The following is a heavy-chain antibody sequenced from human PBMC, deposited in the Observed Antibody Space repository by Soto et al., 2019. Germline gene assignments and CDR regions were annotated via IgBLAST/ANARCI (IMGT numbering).Heavy chain of an antibody. D-gene: IGHD6-13*01. V-gene: IGHV4-34*01. Sequence: QVQLQQWGAGLLKPSETLSLTCAVYGGSFSGYYWSWIRQPPGKGLEWIGEINHSGSTNYNPSLESRVTISVDTSKNQFSLKLSSVTAADTAVYYCARGYGSNVDYWGHGTLVTVSS. CDR1: GGSFSGYY. CDR2: INHSGST. CDR3: ARGYGSNVDY. J-gene: IGHJ4*01.